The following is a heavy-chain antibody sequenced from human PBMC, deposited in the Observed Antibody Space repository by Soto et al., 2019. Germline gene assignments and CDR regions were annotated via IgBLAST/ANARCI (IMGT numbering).Heavy chain of an antibody. D-gene: IGHD3-16*01. CDR3: ARHPFGGYAFDS. CDR2: VFYTGSP. CDR1: GASINSNVHY. J-gene: IGHJ4*02. Sequence: LSLTCTVSGASINSNVHYWGWVRQSPGKGLEWIASVFYTGSPYHNPSLESRVSISVDTSDNQFSLKVTSVTAADTGIYYCARHPFGGYAFDSWGQGTLVTVSS. V-gene: IGHV4-39*01.